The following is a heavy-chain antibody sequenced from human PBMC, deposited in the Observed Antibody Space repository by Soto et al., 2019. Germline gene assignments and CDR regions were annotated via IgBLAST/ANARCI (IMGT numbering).Heavy chain of an antibody. Sequence: EVQLVESGGGLVQPGGSLRLSCAASGFTFSRYWMSWVRQAPGKVLEWVANRKQDGSEKYYVESVKGRFTMSRDNTKNSLYMQMNSLRAEDTAVYYCVRDDTRRNNDFWSGHYTTDAFDIWGQGRMVTVSS. V-gene: IGHV3-7*01. CDR1: GFTFSRYW. J-gene: IGHJ3*02. CDR3: VRDDTRRNNDFWSGHYTTDAFDI. CDR2: RKQDGSEK. D-gene: IGHD3-3*01.